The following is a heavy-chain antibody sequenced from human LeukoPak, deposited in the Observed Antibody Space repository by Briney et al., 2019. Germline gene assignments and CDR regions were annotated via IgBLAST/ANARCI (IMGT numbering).Heavy chain of an antibody. Sequence: ASVKVSCKASGYTSTGYYMHWVRQAPGQGLEWMGWINPNSGSTNYAQKFQGRVTMTRDTSISTAYMELSRLRSDDTAVYYCARGTGIAAAVTSLFQYWGQGTLVTVSS. V-gene: IGHV1-2*02. CDR1: GYTSTGYY. CDR3: ARGTGIAAAVTSLFQY. J-gene: IGHJ1*01. D-gene: IGHD6-13*01. CDR2: INPNSGST.